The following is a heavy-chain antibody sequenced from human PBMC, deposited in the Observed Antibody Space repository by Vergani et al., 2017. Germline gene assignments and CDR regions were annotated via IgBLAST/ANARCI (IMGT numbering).Heavy chain of an antibody. J-gene: IGHJ6*02. CDR3: ARVGTFTVTTLGYYYYGMDV. V-gene: IGHV4-39*01. CDR1: GGSISSSSYY. D-gene: IGHD4-11*01. CDR2: IYYSGST. Sequence: QLQLQESGPGLVKPSETLSLTCTVSGGSISSSSYYWGWIRQPPGKGLEWSGSIYYSGSTYYNPSLKSRVTISVDTSKNQFSLKLSSVTAADTAVYYCARVGTFTVTTLGYYYYGMDVWGQGTTVTVSS.